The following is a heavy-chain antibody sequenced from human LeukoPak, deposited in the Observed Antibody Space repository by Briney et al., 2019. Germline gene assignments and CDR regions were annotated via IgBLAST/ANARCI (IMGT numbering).Heavy chain of an antibody. CDR3: ARVSSWRRKGTFDY. CDR1: GGSISSSSYY. J-gene: IGHJ4*02. D-gene: IGHD3-10*01. V-gene: IGHV4-61*01. Sequence: PSETLSLTCTVSGGSISSSSYYWSWIRQPPGKGLEWIGYIYYSGSTNYNPSLKSRVTISVDTSKNQFSLKLSSVTAADTAVYYCARVSSWRRKGTFDYWGQGTLVTVSS. CDR2: IYYSGST.